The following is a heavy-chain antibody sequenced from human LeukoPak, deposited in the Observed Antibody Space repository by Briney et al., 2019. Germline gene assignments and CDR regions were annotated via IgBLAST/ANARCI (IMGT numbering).Heavy chain of an antibody. V-gene: IGHV3-66*01. J-gene: IGHJ6*02. CDR2: IYSGAST. D-gene: IGHD3-9*01. CDR3: ARDLRYFDWLLSHYYYYYGMDV. CDR1: GFTVSSNY. Sequence: GGSLRLSCAASGFTVSSNYMSWVRQAPGKGLEWVSVIYSGASTYYADSVKGRFTISRGNSKNTLYLQMNSLRAEDTAVYYCARDLRYFDWLLSHYYYYYGMDVWGQGTTVTVSS.